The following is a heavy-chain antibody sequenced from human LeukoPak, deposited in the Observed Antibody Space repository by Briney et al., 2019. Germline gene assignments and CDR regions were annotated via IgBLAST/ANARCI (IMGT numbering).Heavy chain of an antibody. CDR2: INHSGST. CDR1: GGSFSGYY. V-gene: IGHV4-34*01. D-gene: IGHD2-21*01. CDR3: ARGWHPLWHFDY. J-gene: IGHJ4*02. Sequence: SQTLSLTCAVYGGSFSGYYWSWIRQPPGKGLEWIGEINHSGSTNYNPSLKSRVTISVDTSKNQFSLKLSSVTAADTAVYYCARGWHPLWHFDYWDQGTLVTVSS.